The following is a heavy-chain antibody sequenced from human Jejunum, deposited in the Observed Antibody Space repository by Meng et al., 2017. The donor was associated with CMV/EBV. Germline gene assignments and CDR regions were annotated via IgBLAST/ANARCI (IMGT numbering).Heavy chain of an antibody. V-gene: IGHV4-4*07. D-gene: IGHD3-22*01. CDR3: ARGESRGYYYFDY. CDR1: GDSISNYF. Sequence: GHLQESGPGLVRPSETLSLTCTVSGDSISNYFWSWIRQPAGKKLEWIGRFSPGGNINYIPSLKGRLTMSVDTSNNQIFLNVTSVTAADTALYYCARGESRGYYYFDYWGQGILVTVSS. CDR2: FSPGGNI. J-gene: IGHJ4*02.